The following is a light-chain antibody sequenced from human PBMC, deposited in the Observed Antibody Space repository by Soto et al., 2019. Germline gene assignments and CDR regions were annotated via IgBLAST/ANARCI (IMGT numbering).Light chain of an antibody. J-gene: IGKJ1*01. CDR1: QSVSGW. V-gene: IGKV1-5*01. Sequence: DIQMTQSPSTLSASVGDRVTIPCRSSQSVSGWLAWYQEKPGEAPKLLIYDASALPRGVPSRFSGSGSGTKFTLTIASLQPDDFATYYCQQYETFSGTFGPGTKVDI. CDR3: QQYETFSGT. CDR2: DAS.